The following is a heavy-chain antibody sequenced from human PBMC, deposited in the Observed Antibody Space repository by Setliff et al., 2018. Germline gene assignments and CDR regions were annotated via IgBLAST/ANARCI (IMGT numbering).Heavy chain of an antibody. CDR1: GDSISDYY. CDR2: IYYGGST. J-gene: IGHJ6*02. CDR3: ASIAARYYYGMDV. D-gene: IGHD6-6*01. Sequence: PSETLSLTCTVSGDSISDYYWTWIRQPPGKGLEWIGYIYYGGSTNYNPSLNSRVAISVDTSENQFSLKLSSVTAADTAVYYCASIAARYYYGMDVWGQGTTVTVSS. V-gene: IGHV4-59*08.